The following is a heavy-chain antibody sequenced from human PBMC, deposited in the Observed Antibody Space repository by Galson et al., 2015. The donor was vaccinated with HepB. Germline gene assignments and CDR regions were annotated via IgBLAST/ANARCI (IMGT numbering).Heavy chain of an antibody. V-gene: IGHV1-46*01. Sequence: SCKASGYTFTSYYVHWVRQVPGQGFEWMGIINPNGGRTTYAQKLQGRLSLTTDTFTNTIYMEMSSLRSEDTATYFCARDVFEGSQQYTVIVPTASDYWGQGTLVTVSS. D-gene: IGHD3-22*01. CDR1: GYTFTSYY. CDR2: INPNGGRT. J-gene: IGHJ4*02. CDR3: ARDVFEGSQQYTVIVPTASDY.